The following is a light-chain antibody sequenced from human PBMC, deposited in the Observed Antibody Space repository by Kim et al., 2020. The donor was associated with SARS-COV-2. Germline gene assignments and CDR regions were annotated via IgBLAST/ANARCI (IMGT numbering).Light chain of an antibody. V-gene: IGLV2-14*01. Sequence: QSALTQPASVSGSPGQSITISCTGTSSDVGGYNYVSWYQQHPGKAPKLMIYGVNKRPSGVSNRFSGSKSGNTASLTISGLQAEDEADFYCSSYTSGSTPVVFGGGTQLTVL. J-gene: IGLJ2*01. CDR3: SSYTSGSTPVV. CDR2: GVN. CDR1: SSDVGGYNY.